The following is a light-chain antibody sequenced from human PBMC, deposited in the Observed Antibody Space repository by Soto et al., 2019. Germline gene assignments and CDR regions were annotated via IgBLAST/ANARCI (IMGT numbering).Light chain of an antibody. CDR1: SSDVGSYNY. CDR2: DVN. V-gene: IGLV2-14*03. CDR3: SSYTSSSTLLV. J-gene: IGLJ1*01. Sequence: QSALTQPASVSGSPGQLITISCTGTSSDVGSYNYVSWFQQHPGKAPKLMIFDVNNRPSGVSNRFSGSKSGNTASLTISGLQAEDEADYYCSSYTSSSTLLVFGTGTKVTVL.